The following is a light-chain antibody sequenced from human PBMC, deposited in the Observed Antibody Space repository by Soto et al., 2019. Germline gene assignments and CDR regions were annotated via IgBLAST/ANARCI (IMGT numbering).Light chain of an antibody. Sequence: EIVMTQSPVTLSVSPGERVTLSCRASQSVGSDLVWYRQKPGQAPRLLIYGASNRATGVPDRFSGSGSGTVFTLTISSLQSEDFAVYYCQQYNNWPLTFGGGTKVDIK. V-gene: IGKV3-15*01. J-gene: IGKJ4*01. CDR1: QSVGSD. CDR3: QQYNNWPLT. CDR2: GAS.